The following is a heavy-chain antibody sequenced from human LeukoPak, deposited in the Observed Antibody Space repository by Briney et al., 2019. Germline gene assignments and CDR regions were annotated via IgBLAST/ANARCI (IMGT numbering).Heavy chain of an antibody. V-gene: IGHV3-23*01. CDR1: GFTFSSYA. D-gene: IGHD5-24*01. CDR3: AKPTNRDGYNYFDY. J-gene: IGHJ4*02. Sequence: PGGSLRLSCAASGFTFSSYAMSWVRRAPGKGLEWVSAISGSGGSTYYADSVKGRFTISRDNSKNTLYLQMNSLRAEDTAVYYCAKPTNRDGYNYFDYWGQGTLVTVSS. CDR2: ISGSGGST.